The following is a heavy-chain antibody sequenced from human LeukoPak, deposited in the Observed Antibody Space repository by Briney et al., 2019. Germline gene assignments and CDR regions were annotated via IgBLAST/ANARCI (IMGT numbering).Heavy chain of an antibody. V-gene: IGHV4-61*08. CDR3: VRENGDYPYYFDY. J-gene: IGHJ4*02. D-gene: IGHD4-17*01. CDR2: IYYSGST. Sequence: SETLSLTCAVSGGSISSGGYSWSWIRQPPGKGLEWIGYIYYSGSTNYNPSLKSRVTISVDTSKNQFSLKLSSVTAADTAVYYCVRENGDYPYYFDYWGQGTLVTVSS. CDR1: GGSISSGGYS.